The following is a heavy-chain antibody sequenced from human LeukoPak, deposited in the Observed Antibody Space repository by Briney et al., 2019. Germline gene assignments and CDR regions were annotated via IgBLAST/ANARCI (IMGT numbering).Heavy chain of an antibody. Sequence: PGGSLRLSCAASGFTFSSYEMNWVRQAPGKGLEWVSYISSSGSTIYYADSVKGRFTISRDNAKNSLYLQMNRLRADDTAVYHCARVRSAAAGPLDYWGQGTLVTVSS. D-gene: IGHD6-13*01. V-gene: IGHV3-48*03. CDR1: GFTFSSYE. J-gene: IGHJ4*02. CDR3: ARVRSAAAGPLDY. CDR2: ISSSGSTI.